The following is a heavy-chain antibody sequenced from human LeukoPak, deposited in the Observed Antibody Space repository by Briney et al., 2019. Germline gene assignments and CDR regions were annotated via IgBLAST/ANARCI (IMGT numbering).Heavy chain of an antibody. CDR1: GFTFSSVS. CDR3: GRDEVRFREFLHHAG. V-gene: IGHV3-21*01. Sequence: GGSLRLSCAASGFTFSSVSMNWVRQAPGKGLEWVSSISSDSSYIYYANSVQGRFTISRDNAKNSLYLEMNSLRAEDTAVYYCGRDEVRFREFLHHAGWVQGTLVTVSS. D-gene: IGHD3-10*01. J-gene: IGHJ4*02. CDR2: ISSDSSYI.